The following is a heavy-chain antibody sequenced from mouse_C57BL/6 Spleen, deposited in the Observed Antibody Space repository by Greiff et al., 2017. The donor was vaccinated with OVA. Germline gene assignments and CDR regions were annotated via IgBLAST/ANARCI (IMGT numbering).Heavy chain of an antibody. D-gene: IGHD2-3*01. CDR3: ARNYDGYYHAMDY. Sequence: VQVVESGAELVKPGASVKMSCKASGYTFTTYPIEWMKQNHGKSLEWIGNFHPYNDDTKYNEKFKGKATLTVEKSSSTVYLELSRLTSDDSAVYYCARNYDGYYHAMDYWGQGTSVTVSS. CDR1: GYTFTTYP. V-gene: IGHV1-47*01. CDR2: FHPYNDDT. J-gene: IGHJ4*01.